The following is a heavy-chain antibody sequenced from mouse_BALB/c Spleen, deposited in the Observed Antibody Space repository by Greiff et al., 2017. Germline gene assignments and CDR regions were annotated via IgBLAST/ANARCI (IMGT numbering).Heavy chain of an antibody. Sequence: EVKLMESGGGLVKPGGSLKLSCAASGFTFSDYYMYWVRQTPEKRLEWVATISDGGSYTYYPDSVKGRFTISRDNAKNNLYLQMSSLKSEDTAMYYCARDYGSSYGGFAYWGQGTLVTVSA. CDR3: ARDYGSSYGGFAY. V-gene: IGHV5-4*02. D-gene: IGHD1-1*01. CDR2: ISDGGSYT. CDR1: GFTFSDYY. J-gene: IGHJ3*01.